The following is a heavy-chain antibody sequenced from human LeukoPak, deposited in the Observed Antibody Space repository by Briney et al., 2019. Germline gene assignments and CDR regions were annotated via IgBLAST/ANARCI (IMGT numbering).Heavy chain of an antibody. D-gene: IGHD2-2*01. CDR3: ARHVSEVGVPAAIFPEVYYFDY. Sequence: PSETLSLTCAVYGGSFSGYYWSWIRQPPGKGLEWIGEINHSGSTNYNPSLKSRVTISVDTSKNQFSLKLSSVTAADTAVYYCARHVSEVGVPAAIFPEVYYFDYWGQGTLVTVSS. J-gene: IGHJ4*02. CDR1: GGSFSGYY. V-gene: IGHV4-34*01. CDR2: INHSGST.